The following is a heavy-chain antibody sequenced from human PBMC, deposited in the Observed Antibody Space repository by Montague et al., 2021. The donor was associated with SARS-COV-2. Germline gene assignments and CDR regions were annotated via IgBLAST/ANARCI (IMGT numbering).Heavy chain of an antibody. Sequence: SETLSLTCTVSGASISGGYFYWSWMRQPAGKGLEWIGIIYPGGNNNYNLYLKCRVTISVATSKNQFSLKLSSVAAADTAVYYCAGVYTVTYYFDFWGRGTLVTVSS. J-gene: IGHJ4*02. CDR3: AGVYTVTYYFDF. D-gene: IGHD4-17*01. V-gene: IGHV4-61*10. CDR1: GASISGGYFY. CDR2: IYPGGNN.